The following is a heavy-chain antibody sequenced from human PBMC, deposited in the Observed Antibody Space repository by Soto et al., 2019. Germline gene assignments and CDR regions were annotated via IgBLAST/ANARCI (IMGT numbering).Heavy chain of an antibody. J-gene: IGHJ4*02. CDR1: GFTFSSYG. Sequence: GGSLRLSCAASGFTFSSYGMHWVRQAPGKGLEWVAVISYDGSNKYYADSVKGRFTISRDNSKNTLYLQMNSLRAEDTAVYYCAKDRGGWLRRTKGSLDYWGQGTLVTVSS. V-gene: IGHV3-30*18. D-gene: IGHD5-12*01. CDR2: ISYDGSNK. CDR3: AKDRGGWLRRTKGSLDY.